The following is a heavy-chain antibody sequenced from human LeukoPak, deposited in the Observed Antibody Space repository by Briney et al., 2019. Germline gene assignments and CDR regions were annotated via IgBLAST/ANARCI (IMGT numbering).Heavy chain of an antibody. CDR1: GGSISSYY. Sequence: PSETLSLTCTVSGGSISSYYWSWIRQPPGKGLEWIVCIYYSGSTNYNPSLKSRVTISVDTSKNQFSLKLSSVTAADTAVYYCARHTNYGSGRYYRYWFDPWGQGTLVTVSS. J-gene: IGHJ5*02. D-gene: IGHD3-10*01. CDR2: IYYSGST. CDR3: ARHTNYGSGRYYRYWFDP. V-gene: IGHV4-59*08.